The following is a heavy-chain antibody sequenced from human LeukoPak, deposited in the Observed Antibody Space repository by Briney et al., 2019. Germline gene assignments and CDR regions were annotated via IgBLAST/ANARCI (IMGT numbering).Heavy chain of an antibody. CDR1: GFTFSSYA. D-gene: IGHD4-17*01. CDR3: AKVDYGDYVAY. Sequence: GGSLRLSCAASGFTFSSYAMSWVRQAPGKGLEWVSAISGSGGSTYYADSVKGRFTISRDNSKNTPYLQMNSLRAEDTAVYYCAKVDYGDYVAYWGQGTLVTVSS. J-gene: IGHJ4*02. CDR2: ISGSGGST. V-gene: IGHV3-23*01.